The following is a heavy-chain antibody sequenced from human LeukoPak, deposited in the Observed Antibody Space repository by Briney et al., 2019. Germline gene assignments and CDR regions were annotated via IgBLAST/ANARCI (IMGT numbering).Heavy chain of an antibody. CDR3: ARVRLGRGLDY. CDR1: GDSISSSY. CDR2: IHTSGST. J-gene: IGHJ4*02. Sequence: SETLSLTCTVSGDSISSSYWGWIRQPAGKGLEWIGRIHTSGSTYYSPSLKSRVTMSVDTSTNQFSLKLSSVTAADTAMYYCARVRLGRGLDYWGQGTLVTVSS. V-gene: IGHV4-4*07. D-gene: IGHD6-19*01.